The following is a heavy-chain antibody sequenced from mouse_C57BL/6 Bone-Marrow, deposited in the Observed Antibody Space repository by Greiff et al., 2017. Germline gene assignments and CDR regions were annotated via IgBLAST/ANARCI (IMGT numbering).Heavy chain of an antibody. CDR2: IDPSDSET. V-gene: IGHV1-52*01. Sequence: QVQLKQPGAELVRPGSSVKLSCKASGYTFTSYWMHWVKQRPIQGLEWIGNIDPSDSETHYNQKFKDKATLTVDKSSITAYMQLSSLTSEDSAVYYCARECYCSSSLWYFDVWGTGTTVTVSS. D-gene: IGHD1-1*01. CDR1: GYTFTSYW. CDR3: ARECYCSSSLWYFDV. J-gene: IGHJ1*03.